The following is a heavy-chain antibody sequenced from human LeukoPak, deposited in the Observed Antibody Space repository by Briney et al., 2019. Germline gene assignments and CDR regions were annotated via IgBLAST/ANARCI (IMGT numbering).Heavy chain of an antibody. J-gene: IGHJ4*02. V-gene: IGHV1-24*01. CDR1: GHTLTELS. Sequence: ASVKVSCKVSGHTLTELSMHWVRQAPGKGLEWMGGFDPEDGETIYAQKFQGRVTMTEDTSTDTAYMELSSLRSEDTAVYYCVLHPQYGDDPFDYWGQGTLVTVSS. D-gene: IGHD4-17*01. CDR2: FDPEDGET. CDR3: VLHPQYGDDPFDY.